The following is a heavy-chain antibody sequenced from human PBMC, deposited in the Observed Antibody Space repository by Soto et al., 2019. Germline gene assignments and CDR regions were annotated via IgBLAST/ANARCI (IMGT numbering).Heavy chain of an antibody. D-gene: IGHD3-22*01. CDR1: GFTFSDYY. V-gene: IGHV3-11*01. Sequence: GGSLRLSCAASGFTFSDYYMSWIRQAPGKGLEWVSYISSSGSTIYYADSVKGRFTISRDNAKNSLYLQMNSLRAEDTAVYDCARAIDYYYDSSGYFYFDYWGQGTLVTVSS. J-gene: IGHJ4*02. CDR3: ARAIDYYYDSSGYFYFDY. CDR2: ISSSGSTI.